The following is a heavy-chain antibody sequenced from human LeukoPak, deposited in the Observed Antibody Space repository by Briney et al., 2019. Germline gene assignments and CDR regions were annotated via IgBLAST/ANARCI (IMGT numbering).Heavy chain of an antibody. J-gene: IGHJ4*02. CDR2: IKQDGSEK. CDR3: AREPPYSNSWTDFDS. V-gene: IGHV3-7*01. D-gene: IGHD6-13*01. CDR1: GFTFSSYW. Sequence: RGSLRLSCAASGFTFSSYWMSWVRQAPGKGLEWVANIKQDGSEKYYVDSVKGRFTISRDNAKNSLFLQMNSLRAEDTAVYYCAREPPYSNSWTDFDSWGQGILVTVSS.